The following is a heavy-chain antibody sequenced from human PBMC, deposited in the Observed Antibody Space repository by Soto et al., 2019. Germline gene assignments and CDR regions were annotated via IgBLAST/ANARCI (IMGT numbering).Heavy chain of an antibody. CDR2: ISSSGSTI. Sequence: GGSLRLSCAASGFTFSSYGMNWVRQAPGKGLEWVSYISSSGSTIYYAESVRGRFSISRDNAKNSLYLQMDSLRDEDTALYFWADDEDGHSDFDPWGRGTLVPVSS. D-gene: IGHD4-17*01. J-gene: IGHJ5*02. CDR3: ADDEDGHSDFDP. V-gene: IGHV3-48*02. CDR1: GFTFSSYG.